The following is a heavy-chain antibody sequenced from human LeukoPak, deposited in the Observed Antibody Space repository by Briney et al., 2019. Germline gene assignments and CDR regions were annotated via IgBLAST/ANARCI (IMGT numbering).Heavy chain of an antibody. CDR2: IKRKSEAETT. J-gene: IGHJ6*03. V-gene: IGHV3-15*01. CDR3: TTAVFGVLIRTDYFYYYMDV. CDR1: GFTFSNAW. Sequence: GGSLRLSCTASGFTFSNAWMSWVRQAPGKGLEWVGRIKRKSEAETTDYAAPVKGRFTISRDDSNNTVYLQINSLKTEDTAVYFCTTAVFGVLIRTDYFYYYMDVWGKGTTVTVSS. D-gene: IGHD3-3*01.